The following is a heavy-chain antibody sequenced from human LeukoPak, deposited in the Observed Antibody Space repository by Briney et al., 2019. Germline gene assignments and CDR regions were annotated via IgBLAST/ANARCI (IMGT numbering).Heavy chain of an antibody. CDR3: ARADDFYSFDY. J-gene: IGHJ4*02. V-gene: IGHV3-23*01. Sequence: PGGSLRLSCAASGFTFSSHTMNWVRQAPGKGLQWVSSIRGGGAPVYADSVKGRFTISRDDFKSTVFLQMNSLRVDDTAVYSCARADDFYSFDYWGQGTLVTVSS. D-gene: IGHD3/OR15-3a*01. CDR1: GFTFSSHT. CDR2: IRGGGAP.